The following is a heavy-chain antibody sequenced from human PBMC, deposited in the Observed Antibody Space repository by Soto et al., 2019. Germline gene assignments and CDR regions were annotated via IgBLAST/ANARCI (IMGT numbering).Heavy chain of an antibody. CDR2: ISYDGSNK. J-gene: IGHJ4*02. D-gene: IGHD4-17*01. CDR3: AREVSTVVYFDY. Sequence: RGSLRLSCAASGFTFSSYAMHWVRQAPGKGLEWVAVISYDGSNKYYADSVKGRFTISRDNSKNTLYLQMNSLRAEDTAVYYCAREVSTVVYFDYWGQGTLVTVS. CDR1: GFTFSSYA. V-gene: IGHV3-30-3*01.